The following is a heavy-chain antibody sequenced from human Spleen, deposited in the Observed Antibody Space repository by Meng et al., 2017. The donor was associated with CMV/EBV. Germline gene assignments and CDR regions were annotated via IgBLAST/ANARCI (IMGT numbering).Heavy chain of an antibody. J-gene: IGHJ6*02. CDR1: GYTFTTYG. CDR3: ARVTGLTDYYYSYALDA. D-gene: IGHD2-8*01. Sequence: ASVKVSCKASGYTFTTYGISWVRQAPGQGLEWMGWISAYNGNTNYAQKLLGRVTLTTDTSTSTAYMDLRSLRSDDTAVYYCARVTGLTDYYYSYALDAWGQGTTVTVSS. V-gene: IGHV1-18*01. CDR2: ISAYNGNT.